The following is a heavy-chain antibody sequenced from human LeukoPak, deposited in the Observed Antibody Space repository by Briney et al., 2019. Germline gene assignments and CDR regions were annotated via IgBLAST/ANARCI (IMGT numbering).Heavy chain of an antibody. CDR1: GFTFSSYA. CDR2: ISGSGGST. V-gene: IGHV3-23*01. CDR3: AKTGAMVRGVPTTHFDY. D-gene: IGHD3-10*01. J-gene: IGHJ4*02. Sequence: GGSLRLSCAASGFTFSSYAMSWVRQAPGKGLEWVSAISGSGGSTYYADSVKGRFTISRDNSKNTLYLQMNSLRAEDTAVYYCAKTGAMVRGVPTTHFDYWGQGTLVTVSS.